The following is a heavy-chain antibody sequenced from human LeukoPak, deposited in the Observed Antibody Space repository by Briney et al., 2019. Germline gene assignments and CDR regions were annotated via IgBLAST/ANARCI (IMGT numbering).Heavy chain of an antibody. CDR2: INPNSGDT. V-gene: IGHV1-2*02. D-gene: IGHD3-22*01. CDR1: GYTFTGYY. J-gene: IGHJ3*02. Sequence: ASVKVSCKASGYTFTGYYIHWVRQAPGQGLEWMGWINPNSGDTNYAQKFQGRVTMTRDTSISTAYMELSSLRFDDTAVYYCARFSYYDSSLSAFDIWGQGTMVTVSS. CDR3: ARFSYYDSSLSAFDI.